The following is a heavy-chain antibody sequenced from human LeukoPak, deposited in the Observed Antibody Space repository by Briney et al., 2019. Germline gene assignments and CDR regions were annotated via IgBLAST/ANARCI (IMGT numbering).Heavy chain of an antibody. V-gene: IGHV4-39*01. J-gene: IGHJ4*02. Sequence: SETLSLTCTVSGGSITSSSYYWAWIRQPPGKGLEWIGSFYYGGTTLYNPSLKSRVTISADTSKNQFSLKLTSVTAADTAVYYCARRVIVATLDYWGQGILVTVSS. CDR2: FYYGGTT. CDR3: ARRVIVATLDY. CDR1: GGSITSSSYY. D-gene: IGHD5-12*01.